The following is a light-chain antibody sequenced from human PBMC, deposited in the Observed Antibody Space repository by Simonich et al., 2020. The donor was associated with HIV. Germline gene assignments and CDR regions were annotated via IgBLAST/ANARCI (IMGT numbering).Light chain of an antibody. V-gene: IGLV2-14*03. CDR2: DVS. CDR1: TSDVGGYNI. Sequence: QSALPQPASLSGSPGQSIPSSCPGTTSDVGGYNIVSWYQQHPGKAPKLMIYDVSNRPSGVSNRFSGSKSGNTASLTVSGLQAEDESDYYCSSYAGSNNWVFGGGTKVTVL. CDR3: SSYAGSNNWV. J-gene: IGLJ3*02.